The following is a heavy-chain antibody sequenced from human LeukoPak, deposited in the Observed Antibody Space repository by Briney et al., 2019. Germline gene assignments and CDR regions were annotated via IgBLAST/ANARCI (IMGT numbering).Heavy chain of an antibody. CDR3: AREPYDFWSGYFDY. CDR2: INHSGST. CDR1: GGSFSGYY. D-gene: IGHD3-3*01. V-gene: IGHV4-34*01. Sequence: PSETLSLTCAVYGGSFSGYYWSWIRQPPGKGLEWIGEINHSGSTNYNPSLKSRVTISVDTSKNQFSLKLSSVTAADTAVYYCAREPYDFWSGYFDYWGQGTLVTVSS. J-gene: IGHJ4*02.